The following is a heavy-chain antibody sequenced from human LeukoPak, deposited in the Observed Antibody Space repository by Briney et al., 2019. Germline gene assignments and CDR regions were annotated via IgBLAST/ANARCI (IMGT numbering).Heavy chain of an antibody. D-gene: IGHD3-22*01. J-gene: IGHJ4*02. V-gene: IGHV3-30-3*02. CDR2: ISGDGSNE. CDR3: AKNDPDSSED. CDR1: GLIFCNYP. Sequence: GGSLRLSCAASGLIFCNYPMHWVRQAPGKGLEWVAVISGDGSNEHYADSAKGRFTVSRDNAKSTAYLQMNSLRSEDTAVYYCAKNDPDSSEDWGQGTLVTVSS.